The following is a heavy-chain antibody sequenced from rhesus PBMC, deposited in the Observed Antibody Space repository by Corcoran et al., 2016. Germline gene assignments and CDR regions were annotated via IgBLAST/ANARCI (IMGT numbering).Heavy chain of an antibody. CDR1: GGSISGYY. D-gene: IGHD2-33*01. J-gene: IGHJ4*01. Sequence: QVKLQQWGEGLVKPSETLSLTCAVYGGSISGYYWSWIRPPPGKGLEWIGNIDGTSASTNYNPSLKNRVTISKDTSKNQFSLKLSSVTAADTAVYYCAREDRRTRYYFDYWGQGVLVTVSS. V-gene: IGHV4-73*01. CDR2: IDGTSAST. CDR3: AREDRRTRYYFDY.